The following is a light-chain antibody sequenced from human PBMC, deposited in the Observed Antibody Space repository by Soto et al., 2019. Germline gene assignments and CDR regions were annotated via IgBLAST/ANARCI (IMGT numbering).Light chain of an antibody. CDR1: SSDVGSYNL. CDR2: EGS. CDR3: CSYAGSSTYV. Sequence: QSALTQPASVSGSPGQSITISCTGTSSDVGSYNLVSWYQQHPGKAPKLMIYEGSKRPSGVSNRFSGSKSGNTASLTISGLQEDDEADYYCCSYAGSSTYVFGTGTKLTVL. J-gene: IGLJ1*01. V-gene: IGLV2-23*01.